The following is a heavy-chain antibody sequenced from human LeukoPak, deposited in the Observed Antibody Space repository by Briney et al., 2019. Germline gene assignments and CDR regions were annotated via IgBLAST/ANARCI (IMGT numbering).Heavy chain of an antibody. CDR2: ISSSSSYI. CDR1: GFTFSSYS. J-gene: IGHJ4*02. D-gene: IGHD6-19*01. V-gene: IGHV3-21*01. Sequence: GGSLRLSCAASGFTFSSYSMNWVRQAPGKGLEWVSSISSSSSYIYYADSVKGRFTISRDNAKNSLYLQMNSLRAEDTAVYYCARVVGIAVAIYYFDYWGQGTLVTVSS. CDR3: ARVVGIAVAIYYFDY.